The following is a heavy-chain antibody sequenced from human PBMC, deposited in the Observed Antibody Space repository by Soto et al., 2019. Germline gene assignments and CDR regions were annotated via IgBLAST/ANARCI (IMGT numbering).Heavy chain of an antibody. CDR1: GYTFTGYA. Sequence: ASVKVSCKASGYTFTGYAMHWVRQAPGQGLEWMGRINADYGNTQYAQKFRGRVTMTTDTSTTTVYMELTNLRSDDTAVYYCARCIQGDYYYGMDVWGQGTTVTVSS. V-gene: IGHV1-3*01. CDR2: INADYGNT. CDR3: ARCIQGDYYYGMDV. J-gene: IGHJ6*02. D-gene: IGHD5-18*01.